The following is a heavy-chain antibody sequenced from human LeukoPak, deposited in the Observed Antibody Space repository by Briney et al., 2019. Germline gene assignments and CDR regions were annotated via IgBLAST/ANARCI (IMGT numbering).Heavy chain of an antibody. V-gene: IGHV3-30*02. CDR2: TQHDATHQ. J-gene: IGHJ4*02. CDR1: GFTFSTYG. D-gene: IGHD3-16*01. CDR3: AKDGPGHDYVRGFDY. Sequence: PGESLRLSCATSGFTFSTYGIHWVRQAPGKGLEWVAFTQHDATHQYYADSVRGRFTISRDQSNNTVYLQMSSLRGEDTAVYYCAKDGPGHDYVRGFDYWGLGTQVIVSS.